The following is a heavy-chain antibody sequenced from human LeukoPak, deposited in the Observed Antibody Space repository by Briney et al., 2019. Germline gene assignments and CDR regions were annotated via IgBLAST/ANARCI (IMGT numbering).Heavy chain of an antibody. V-gene: IGHV1-2*02. CDR3: ARGTKIGITGTTKFDP. Sequence: ASMKVSCKASGYTFTGYYMHWVRQAPGQGLEWMGWINPNSGGTNYAQKFQGRVTMTRDTSISTAYMELSRLRSDDTAVYYCARGTKIGITGTTKFDPWGQGTLVTVSS. CDR1: GYTFTGYY. J-gene: IGHJ5*02. D-gene: IGHD1-7*01. CDR2: INPNSGGT.